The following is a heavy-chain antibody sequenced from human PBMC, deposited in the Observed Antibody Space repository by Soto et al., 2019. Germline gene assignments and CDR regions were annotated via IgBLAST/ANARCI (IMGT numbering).Heavy chain of an antibody. CDR3: AKDGVDYGDYDVSSSDAFDI. CDR2: ISGSGGST. V-gene: IGHV3-23*01. Sequence: GGSLRLSCAASGFTFSSYAMSWVRQAPGKGLEWVSAISGSGGSTYYADSVKGRFTISRDNSKNTLYLQMNSLRAEDTAVYYCAKDGVDYGDYDVSSSDAFDIWGQGTMVTVSS. D-gene: IGHD4-17*01. CDR1: GFTFSSYA. J-gene: IGHJ3*02.